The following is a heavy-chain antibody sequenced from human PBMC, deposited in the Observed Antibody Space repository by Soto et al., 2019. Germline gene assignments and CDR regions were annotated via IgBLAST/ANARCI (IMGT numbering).Heavy chain of an antibody. CDR3: ARGEVRGPFDI. V-gene: IGHV4-30-4*01. D-gene: IGHD3-10*01. CDR2: IHNSGST. Sequence: QEQLQESGPGLVKPSQTLSLTCTVSGGSMNSHDYYWSWIRQPPGKGLEWIGYIHNSGSTYYNPSLKSRLTIASDTSKNQFSLRLNSVTAADTALYYCARGEVRGPFDIWVQGTMVTVSS. CDR1: GGSMNSHDYY. J-gene: IGHJ3*02.